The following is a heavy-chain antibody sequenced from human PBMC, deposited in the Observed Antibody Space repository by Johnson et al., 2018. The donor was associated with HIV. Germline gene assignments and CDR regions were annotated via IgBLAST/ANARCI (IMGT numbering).Heavy chain of an antibody. J-gene: IGHJ3*01. V-gene: IGHV3-9*01. CDR2: ISWNGGST. CDR3: AKSIVLVIAGNNDDAFEV. CDR1: GFTFNDYA. D-gene: IGHD2-21*01. Sequence: VQLVESGGGVVQPGRSLRLSCAASGFTFNDYAMHWVRQAPGKGLEWVSGISWNGGSTGYADSVKGRFTISRDNAKNSLYLQMNSLRAEDTALYYCAKSIVLVIAGNNDDAFEVGCQGTVVTGSS.